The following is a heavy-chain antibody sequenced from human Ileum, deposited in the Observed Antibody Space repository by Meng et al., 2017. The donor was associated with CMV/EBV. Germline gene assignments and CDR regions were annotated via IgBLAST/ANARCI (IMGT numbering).Heavy chain of an antibody. CDR2: INPYNGAT. CDR1: GYTFGDYD. CDR3: TRGPSSGAFDY. J-gene: IGHJ4*02. Sequence: VDLVQYGAAGTKPAYSVKFACKAFGYTFGDYDMHWGRQAPGKGFEWMGLINPYNGATDSAQKFQGRVTMPMDTSIDTAFMELTWLKFDDTAVYYCTRGPSSGAFDYWGQGTLVTVSS. V-gene: IGHV1-2*02. D-gene: IGHD6-25*01.